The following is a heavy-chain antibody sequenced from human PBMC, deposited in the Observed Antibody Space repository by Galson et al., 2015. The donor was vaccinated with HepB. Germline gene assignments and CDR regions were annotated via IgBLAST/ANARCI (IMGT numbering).Heavy chain of an antibody. J-gene: IGHJ4*02. CDR3: ARVVVAPWGTYYFDY. Sequence: SVKVSCKASGGTFSSYAISWVRQAPGQGLEWMGGIIPIFGTANYAQKFQGRVTITADESTSTAYMELSSLRSEDTAVYYCARVVVAPWGTYYFDYWGQGTLVTVSS. D-gene: IGHD2-15*01. CDR2: IIPIFGTA. V-gene: IGHV1-69*13. CDR1: GGTFSSYA.